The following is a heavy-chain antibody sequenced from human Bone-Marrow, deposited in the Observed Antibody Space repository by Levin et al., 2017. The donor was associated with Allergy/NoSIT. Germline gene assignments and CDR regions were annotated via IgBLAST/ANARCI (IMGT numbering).Heavy chain of an antibody. D-gene: IGHD3-22*01. Sequence: ASVKVSCKASGYTFSSYGLSWVRQAPGQGLEWMGWISVYTGNTNYALNVLGRVTMTTDTSTKTAFLELRSLRPDDTAIYYCARDTYYYDNSGVGRFDYWGQGTLVTVSS. J-gene: IGHJ4*02. CDR2: ISVYTGNT. CDR1: GYTFSSYG. V-gene: IGHV1-18*01. CDR3: ARDTYYYDNSGVGRFDY.